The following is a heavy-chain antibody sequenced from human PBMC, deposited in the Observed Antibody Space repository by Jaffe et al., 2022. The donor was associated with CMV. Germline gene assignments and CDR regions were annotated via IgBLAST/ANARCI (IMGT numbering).Heavy chain of an antibody. CDR3: TTDGSSWYRPNPDNWFDP. CDR1: GFPFTEAW. V-gene: IGHV3-15*01. Sequence: EVQLVESGGGLVKPGGSLRLSCAASGFPFTEAWMSWVRQAPGKGLEWVGRIKSKNDGGTIDYVAPVKGRFTISRDDSQNTLYLQMNSLKIDDTGVYYCTTDGSSWYRPNPDNWFDPWGQGTLVTVSS. CDR2: IKSKNDGGTI. J-gene: IGHJ5*02. D-gene: IGHD6-13*01.